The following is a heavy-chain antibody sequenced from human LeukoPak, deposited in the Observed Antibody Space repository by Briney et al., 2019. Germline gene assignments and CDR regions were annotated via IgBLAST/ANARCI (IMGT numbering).Heavy chain of an antibody. CDR3: ARVYSSSWYVGYYCGMDV. CDR2: INSDGSST. J-gene: IGHJ6*02. D-gene: IGHD6-13*01. Sequence: GGSLRLSCAASGFTFSSYWMHWVRQAPGKGLVWVSRINSDGSSTRYADSVKGRFTISRDNAKNTLYLQMNSLRAEDTAVYYCARVYSSSWYVGYYCGMDVWGQGTTVTVSS. V-gene: IGHV3-74*01. CDR1: GFTFSSYW.